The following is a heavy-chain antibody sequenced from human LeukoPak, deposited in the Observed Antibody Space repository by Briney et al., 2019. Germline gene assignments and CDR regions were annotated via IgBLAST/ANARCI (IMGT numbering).Heavy chain of an antibody. Sequence: SETLSLTCTVSGGSISSYYWSWIRQPPGKGLEWIGYNYYSGSTNYNPSLKSRVTISVDTSKNQFSLKLSSVTAADTAVYYCARVQAAAWFDPWGQGTLVTVSS. CDR3: ARVQAAAWFDP. CDR2: NYYSGST. D-gene: IGHD6-13*01. J-gene: IGHJ5*02. V-gene: IGHV4-59*01. CDR1: GGSISSYY.